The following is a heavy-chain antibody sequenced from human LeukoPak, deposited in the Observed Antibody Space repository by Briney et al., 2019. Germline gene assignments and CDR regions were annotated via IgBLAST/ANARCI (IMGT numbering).Heavy chain of an antibody. V-gene: IGHV1-2*02. CDR2: INPNSGGT. CDR1: GYTFAGYY. Sequence: GASVKVSCKASGYTFAGYYMHWVRQAPGQGLEWMGWINPNSGGTNYAQKFQGRVTMTRDTSISTAYMELSRLRSGDTAVYYCARVDSSGYYYEAGVYWGQGTLVTVSS. J-gene: IGHJ4*02. CDR3: ARVDSSGYYYEAGVY. D-gene: IGHD3-22*01.